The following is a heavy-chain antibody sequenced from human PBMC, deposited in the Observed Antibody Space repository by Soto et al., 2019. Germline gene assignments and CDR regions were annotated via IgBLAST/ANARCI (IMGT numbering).Heavy chain of an antibody. Sequence: QITLNESGPTVVRPTATLTLTCRSSGFSLTTSGVGVGWIRQSPGKAPEWLALIYWDDDKSYSASLKSRLPITKDTSKNQVVLTVSDLDPTDTATYYCAHRVLRTVFGLVTTTAIYFDFWGQGTPVAVSS. CDR2: IYWDDDK. CDR3: AHRVLRTVFGLVTTTAIYFDF. J-gene: IGHJ4*02. CDR1: GFSLTTSGVG. V-gene: IGHV2-5*02. D-gene: IGHD3-3*01.